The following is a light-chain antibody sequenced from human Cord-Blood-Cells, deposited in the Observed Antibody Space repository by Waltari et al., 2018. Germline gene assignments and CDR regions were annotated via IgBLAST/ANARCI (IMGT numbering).Light chain of an antibody. CDR3: CSYAGSYTSYV. CDR1: SSDVGGYNY. Sequence: QSALTQPRSVSGSPGQSVTISCTGTSSDVGGYNYVSWYQQHPGKAPKLMIYDVSKRPSGVPVRFSGSKSGNTASLTISGLQAEDEADYYCCSYAGSYTSYVFGTGTKVTVL. CDR2: DVS. J-gene: IGLJ1*01. V-gene: IGLV2-11*01.